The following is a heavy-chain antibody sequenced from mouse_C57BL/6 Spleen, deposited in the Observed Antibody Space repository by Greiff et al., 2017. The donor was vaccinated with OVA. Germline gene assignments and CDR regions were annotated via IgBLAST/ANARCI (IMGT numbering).Heavy chain of an antibody. Sequence: VKLQQPGAELVRPGSSVKLSCKASGYTFTSYWMDWVKQRPGQGLEWIGNIYPSDSETHYNQKFKDKATLTVDKSSSTAYMQLSSLTSEDSAVYYCARGVYPYAMDYWGQGTSVTVSS. CDR2: IYPSDSET. CDR1: GYTFTSYW. J-gene: IGHJ4*01. CDR3: ARGVYPYAMDY. V-gene: IGHV1-61*01.